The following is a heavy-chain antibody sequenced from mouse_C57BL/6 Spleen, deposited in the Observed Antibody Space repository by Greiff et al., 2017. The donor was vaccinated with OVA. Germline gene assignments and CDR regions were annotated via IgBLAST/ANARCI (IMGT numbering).Heavy chain of an antibody. Sequence: VQLKESGAELVRPGASVKLSCTASGFNIKDYYMHWVKQRPEQGLEWIGRIDPEDGDTEYAPKFQGKATMTADTSSNTAYLQLSSLTSEDTDVYYCTTIYYDYDYFDYWGQGTTLTVSS. CDR2: IDPEDGDT. V-gene: IGHV14-1*01. D-gene: IGHD2-4*01. J-gene: IGHJ2*01. CDR3: TTIYYDYDYFDY. CDR1: GFNIKDYY.